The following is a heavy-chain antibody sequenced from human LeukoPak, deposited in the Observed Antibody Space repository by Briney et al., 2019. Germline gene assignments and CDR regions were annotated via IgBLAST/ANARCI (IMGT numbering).Heavy chain of an antibody. CDR3: ARYYDFLSYMDV. CDR1: AGSISSGEYY. D-gene: IGHD3-3*01. V-gene: IGHV4-30-4*08. CDR2: IYYSGRT. Sequence: SQTLSLTCTVSAGSISSGEYYWSWIRQPPGKGLEWIGYIYYSGRTYYNPSLKSRLVITVDTSKNQFSLKLNSVTAADTAVYYCARYYDFLSYMDVWGKGTTVTVSS. J-gene: IGHJ6*03.